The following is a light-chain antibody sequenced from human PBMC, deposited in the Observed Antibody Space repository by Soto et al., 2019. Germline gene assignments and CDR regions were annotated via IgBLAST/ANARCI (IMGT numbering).Light chain of an antibody. V-gene: IGLV2-23*02. CDR3: CSHVGGSSPQWV. J-gene: IGLJ3*02. Sequence: QSVLTQPASVSGSLGQSITISCTGTSNDVGGYNLVSWFQQHPGKAPKLMISEVNKRPSGVSNRFSGSKSANTASLTISGLQAEDEADYYCCSHVGGSSPQWVFGGGTKLTVL. CDR1: SNDVGGYNL. CDR2: EVN.